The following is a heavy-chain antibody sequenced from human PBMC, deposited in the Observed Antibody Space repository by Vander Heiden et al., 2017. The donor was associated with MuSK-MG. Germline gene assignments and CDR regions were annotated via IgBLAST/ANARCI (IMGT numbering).Heavy chain of an antibody. V-gene: IGHV1-3*01. D-gene: IGHD6-19*01. Sequence: QVQLVQSGAEVKKPGASVKVSCKASGYTFTSYAMHWVRQAPGQRLEWMGWINAGNGNTKYSQKFQGRVTITRDTSASTAYMELSSLRSEDTAVYYCARARGVYSSGWSYFDYWGQGTLVTVSS. CDR2: INAGNGNT. CDR3: ARARGVYSSGWSYFDY. CDR1: GYTFTSYA. J-gene: IGHJ4*02.